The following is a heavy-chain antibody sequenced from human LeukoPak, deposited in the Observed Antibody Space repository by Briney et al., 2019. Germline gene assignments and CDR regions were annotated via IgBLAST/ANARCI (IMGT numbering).Heavy chain of an antibody. D-gene: IGHD6-13*01. CDR2: ISSSSSYT. V-gene: IGHV3-11*06. Sequence: GGSLRLSCAASGFTFSDYYMSWIRQAPGTGLDWVSYISSSSSYTNYVDSVKGRFTISRDNAKNSLYLQMISLRAEDTAVYHCARDFRRSSSWPFDYWGQGTLVTVSS. CDR1: GFTFSDYY. CDR3: ARDFRRSSSWPFDY. J-gene: IGHJ4*02.